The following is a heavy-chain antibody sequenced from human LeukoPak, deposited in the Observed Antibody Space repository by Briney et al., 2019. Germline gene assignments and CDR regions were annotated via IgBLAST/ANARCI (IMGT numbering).Heavy chain of an antibody. CDR1: GFTFSSYA. Sequence: GGSLRLSCAASGFTFSSYAMSWVRQAPGKGLDWVSTISGSGGSTYYADSVKGRVTISRDNSKNTLHLQMNSLGAEDTAVYYCATNAGSGPDDAFDIWGQGTMVTVSS. CDR3: ATNAGSGPDDAFDI. J-gene: IGHJ3*02. CDR2: ISGSGGST. V-gene: IGHV3-23*01.